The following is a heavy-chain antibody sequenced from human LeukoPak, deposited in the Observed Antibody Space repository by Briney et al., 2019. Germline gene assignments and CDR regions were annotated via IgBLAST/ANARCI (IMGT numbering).Heavy chain of an antibody. Sequence: ASVKVSCKASGYTFTRYYMHWVRQAPGQGLEWMGIINPSISSTTYAQKFQGRVTMTGDTSTSTVYMELSSLRSEDTAVYYCARMDYSSSRGRLDPWGQGTLVTVSS. CDR2: INPSISST. CDR1: GYTFTRYY. D-gene: IGHD6-13*01. CDR3: ARMDYSSSRGRLDP. J-gene: IGHJ5*02. V-gene: IGHV1-46*01.